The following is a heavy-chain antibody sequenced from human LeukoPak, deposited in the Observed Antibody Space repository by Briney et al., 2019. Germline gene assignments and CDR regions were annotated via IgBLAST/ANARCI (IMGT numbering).Heavy chain of an antibody. Sequence: GESLKISCKGSGYSFTSCWIVWVRQMPGKGLEWMGIIYPGDSDTRYSPSFQGQVTISVDKSISTAYLQWSSLKASDTAMYSWARLPGGYSSFVTMTFDPWGQGTLVTVSS. V-gene: IGHV5-51*01. D-gene: IGHD6-19*01. J-gene: IGHJ5*02. CDR1: GYSFTSCW. CDR3: ARLPGGYSSFVTMTFDP. CDR2: IYPGDSDT.